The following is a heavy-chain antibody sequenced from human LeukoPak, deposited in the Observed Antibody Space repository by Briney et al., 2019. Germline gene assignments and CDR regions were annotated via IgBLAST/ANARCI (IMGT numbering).Heavy chain of an antibody. CDR1: GFTFSSYA. Sequence: GGSLRLSCAASGFTFSSYAMHRVRQAPGKGLEWVAVISYDGSNKYYADSVKGRFTISRDNSKNTLYLQMNSLRAEDTAVYYCARVGIVATIRGAFDIWGQGTMVTVSS. D-gene: IGHD5-12*01. CDR3: ARVGIVATIRGAFDI. CDR2: ISYDGSNK. J-gene: IGHJ3*02. V-gene: IGHV3-30*04.